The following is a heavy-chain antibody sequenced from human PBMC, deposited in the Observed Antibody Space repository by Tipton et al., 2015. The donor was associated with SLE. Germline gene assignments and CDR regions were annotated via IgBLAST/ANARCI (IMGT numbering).Heavy chain of an antibody. D-gene: IGHD3-3*01. CDR3: ARAFWPLYMDV. Sequence: TLSLTCTVSGDSISNSNYFWGWIRQPPGKGLEWIGYIYYSGSTYYNPSLKSRVTISVDTSKNQFSLKLSSVTAADTAVYYCARAFWPLYMDVWGKGTTVTVSS. J-gene: IGHJ6*03. CDR2: IYYSGST. V-gene: IGHV4-30-4*08. CDR1: GDSISNSNYF.